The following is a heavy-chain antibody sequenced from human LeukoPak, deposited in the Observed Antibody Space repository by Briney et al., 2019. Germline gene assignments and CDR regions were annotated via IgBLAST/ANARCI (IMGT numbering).Heavy chain of an antibody. J-gene: IGHJ4*02. V-gene: IGHV3-11*01. Sequence: GGSLRLSCAASGFTFSDYYMSWIRQAPGKGLEWVSYISSSGSTIYYADSVKGRFIISRDNAKNSLYLQMNSLRAEDTAVYYCARDSGRYYYDSSGYPDYWGQGTLVTVSS. CDR3: ARDSGRYYYDSSGYPDY. CDR2: ISSSGSTI. D-gene: IGHD3-22*01. CDR1: GFTFSDYY.